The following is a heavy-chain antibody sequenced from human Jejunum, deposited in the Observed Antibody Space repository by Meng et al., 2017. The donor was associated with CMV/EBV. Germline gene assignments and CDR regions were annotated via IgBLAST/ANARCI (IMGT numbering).Heavy chain of an antibody. Sequence: LSRAASGFTFRSFWMHWVRPAPGKGPEWVSGINSDGTSTSYADSVKGRFTISRDNAKNTLYLQMNSLRAEDTAVYYCATSRTYDYWGQGTLVTVSS. V-gene: IGHV3-74*01. CDR2: INSDGTST. CDR1: GFTFRSFW. CDR3: ATSRTYDY. J-gene: IGHJ4*02.